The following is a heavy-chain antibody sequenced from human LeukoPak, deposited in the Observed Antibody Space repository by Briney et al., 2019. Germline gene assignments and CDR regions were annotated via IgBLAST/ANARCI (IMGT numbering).Heavy chain of an antibody. CDR1: GFTFSSYS. Sequence: GGSLRLSCAASGFTFSSYSMNWVRQAPGKGLEWVSCISSSSSTIYYADSVKGRFTISRDNSKNSLYLQVNSLRAEDTAMYYCARLSAMLRGPEPIYYFDYWGQGTLVTVSS. V-gene: IGHV3-48*04. CDR3: ARLSAMLRGPEPIYYFDY. D-gene: IGHD3-10*01. J-gene: IGHJ4*01. CDR2: ISSSSSTI.